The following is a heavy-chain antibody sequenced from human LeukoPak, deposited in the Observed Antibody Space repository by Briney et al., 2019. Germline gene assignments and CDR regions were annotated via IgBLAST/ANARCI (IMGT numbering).Heavy chain of an antibody. V-gene: IGHV3-53*01. CDR3: ARGTSSGYFQLYFDY. J-gene: IGHJ4*02. Sequence: GGSLRLSCVASGFTVSSNYMTWVRQAPGKGLEWVSVIYSGGRTYYADSVKGRFTISRDNSKNTLYLQMNSLRAEDTAVYYRARGTSSGYFQLYFDYWGQGTLVTVSS. CDR1: GFTVSSNY. CDR2: IYSGGRT. D-gene: IGHD3-22*01.